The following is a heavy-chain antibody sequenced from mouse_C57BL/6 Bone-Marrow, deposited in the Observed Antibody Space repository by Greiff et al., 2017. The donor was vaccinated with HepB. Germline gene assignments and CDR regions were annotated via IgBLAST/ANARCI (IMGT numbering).Heavy chain of an antibody. V-gene: IGHV2-9-1*01. CDR1: GFSLTSYA. Sequence: VKLQESGPGLVAPSQSLSITCTVSGFSLTSYAISWVRQPPGKGLEWLGVIWTGGGTNYNSALKSRLSISKDNSKSQVFLKMNSLQTDDTARYYCARNGLITTVVAYYFDYWGQGTTLTVSS. J-gene: IGHJ2*01. CDR3: ARNGLITTVVAYYFDY. CDR2: IWTGGGT. D-gene: IGHD1-1*01.